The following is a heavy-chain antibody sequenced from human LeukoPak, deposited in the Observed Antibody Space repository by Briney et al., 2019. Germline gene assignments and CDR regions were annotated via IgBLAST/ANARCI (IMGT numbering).Heavy chain of an antibody. J-gene: IGHJ6*02. D-gene: IGHD4-17*01. V-gene: IGHV3-53*01. CDR1: GFTVSSNY. CDR3: ARETVGGDQYYYYYGMDV. CDR2: IYSGGST. Sequence: QTGGSLRLSCAASGFTVSSNYMSWVRQAPGKGLEWVSVIYSGGSTYYADSVKGRFTISRDNSKNTLYLQMNSLRAEDTAVYYCARETVGGDQYYYYYGMDVWGQGTTVTVSS.